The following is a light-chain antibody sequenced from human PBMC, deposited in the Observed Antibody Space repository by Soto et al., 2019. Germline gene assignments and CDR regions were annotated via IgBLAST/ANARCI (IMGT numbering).Light chain of an antibody. CDR3: AAWDDSLNGYV. CDR2: SDD. Sequence: QSVLTQPPSASGAPGQRVTISCSGSTSNIGSKAVSWYQHLPGTAPKVLIYSDDQRPSGVPDRFSGSKSGTSASLAISGLQSEDEADYYCAAWDDSLNGYVFGTGTQVTVL. CDR1: TSNIGSKA. V-gene: IGLV1-44*01. J-gene: IGLJ1*01.